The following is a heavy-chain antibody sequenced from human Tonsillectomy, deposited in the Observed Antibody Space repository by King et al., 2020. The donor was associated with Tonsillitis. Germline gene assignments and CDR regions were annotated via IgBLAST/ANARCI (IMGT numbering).Heavy chain of an antibody. J-gene: IGHJ4*02. CDR2: ISYDGSNK. CDR1: GFTFSSYA. CDR3: ARDIAINGKDEC. D-gene: IGHD6-13*01. V-gene: IGHV3-33*05. Sequence: VQLVESGGGVVQPGRSLRLSCAASGFTFSSYAMHWVRQAPGKGLEWVAVISYDGSNKYYADSVKGRFTISRDNSKNTLYLRMNSLRAEDTAVYYCARDIAINGKDECWGQGTQVTVSS.